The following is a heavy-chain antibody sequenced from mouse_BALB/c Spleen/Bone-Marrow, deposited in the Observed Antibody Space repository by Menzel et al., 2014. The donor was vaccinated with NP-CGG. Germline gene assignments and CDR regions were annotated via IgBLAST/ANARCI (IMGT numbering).Heavy chain of an antibody. Sequence: QVQLQQSGAELVRPGSSVKISCKASGYAFSTYWMNWVKQRPGQGLEWIGQIYPGDGDTNYNEKFKGKATLTAGKSSSTASIQLSSLTSEDSAVYFCARVGFSFDYWGQGTTLTVSS. CDR2: IYPGDGDT. V-gene: IGHV1-80*01. J-gene: IGHJ2*01. CDR1: GYAFSTYW. D-gene: IGHD3-1*01. CDR3: ARVGFSFDY.